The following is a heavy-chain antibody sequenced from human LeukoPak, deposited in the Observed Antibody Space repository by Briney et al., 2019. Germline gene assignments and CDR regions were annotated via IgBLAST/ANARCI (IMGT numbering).Heavy chain of an antibody. CDR1: GFTFSSYW. D-gene: IGHD2-2*01. CDR3: ARAAYQLPSYGDY. V-gene: IGHV3-7*01. CDR2: IKQDGSGK. J-gene: IGHJ4*02. Sequence: GGSLRLSCAASGFTFSSYWMSWVRQAPGKGLEWVANIKQDGSGKYYVDSVKGRFTISRDNAKNSLYLQMNSLRAEDTAVYYCARAAYQLPSYGDYWGQGTLVTVSS.